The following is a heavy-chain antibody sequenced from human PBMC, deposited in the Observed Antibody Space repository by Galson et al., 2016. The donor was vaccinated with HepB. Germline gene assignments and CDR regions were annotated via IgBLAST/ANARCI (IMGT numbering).Heavy chain of an antibody. CDR2: ISANSDAT. CDR3: ARERTETVAQGVIRVHRIHYYYGMDV. J-gene: IGHJ6*02. D-gene: IGHD3-10*01. Sequence: SLRLSCAASGFYFSDYSMNWVRQAPGKGLEWLSYISANSDATYYADSVKRGFTISRDNAKNSLYLQMNSLRDEDTAVYYCARERTETVAQGVIRVHRIHYYYGMDVWGQGTTVTASS. CDR1: GFYFSDYS. V-gene: IGHV3-48*02.